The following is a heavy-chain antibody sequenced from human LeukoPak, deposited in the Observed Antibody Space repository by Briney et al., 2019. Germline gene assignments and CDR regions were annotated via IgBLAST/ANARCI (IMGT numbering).Heavy chain of an antibody. V-gene: IGHV3-30*02. CDR1: GFIFSTYG. CDR3: ARDSPERGYSYGPLDNYFDY. Sequence: PGGSLRLSCAASGFIFSTYGMHWVRQAPGKGLEWVAFIRYDGSNKYYTDSVKGRFTISRDDAKNSLSLQMNSLRAEDTAVYYCARDSPERGYSYGPLDNYFDYWGQGTLVTISS. CDR2: IRYDGSNK. J-gene: IGHJ4*02. D-gene: IGHD5-18*01.